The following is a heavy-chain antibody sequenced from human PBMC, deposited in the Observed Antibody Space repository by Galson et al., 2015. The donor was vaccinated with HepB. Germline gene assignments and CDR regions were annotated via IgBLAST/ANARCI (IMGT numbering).Heavy chain of an antibody. Sequence: SETLSLTCTVSGGSISSYYWSWIRQPPGKGLEWIGYIYYSGSTNYNPSLKSRVTISVDTSKNQFSLKLSSVTAADTAVYYCARDSSGSYWYFDLWGRGTLVTVSS. CDR2: IYYSGST. CDR3: ARDSSGSYWYFDL. CDR1: GGSISSYY. D-gene: IGHD1-26*01. V-gene: IGHV4-59*01. J-gene: IGHJ2*01.